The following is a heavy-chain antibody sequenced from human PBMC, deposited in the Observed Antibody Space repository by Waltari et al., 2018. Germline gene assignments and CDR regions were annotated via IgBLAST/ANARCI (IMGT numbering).Heavy chain of an antibody. V-gene: IGHV1-24*01. CDR2: FDPEDGET. CDR3: ATAYYGSGSYYNALRYYFDY. J-gene: IGHJ4*02. D-gene: IGHD3-10*01. Sequence: QVQLVQSGAEVKKPGASVKVSCKVSGYTLTELSMHWVRQAPGNGLEWMGGFDPEDGETIYAQKFQGRVTMTEDTSTDTAYMELSSLRSEDTAVYYCATAYYGSGSYYNALRYYFDYWGQGTLVTVSS. CDR1: GYTLTELS.